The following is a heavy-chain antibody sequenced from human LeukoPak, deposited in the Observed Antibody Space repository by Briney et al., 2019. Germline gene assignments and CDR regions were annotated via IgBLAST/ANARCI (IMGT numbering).Heavy chain of an antibody. CDR1: GFTSSDYY. Sequence: PGGSLRLSCAASGFTSSDYYMSWIRQPPGKGLEWVSYISSSGTTIYYADSVRGRFTVSRDNAKNSLYLQMDSLSAEDTAVYYCASLRGVNRWGQGTLVTVSS. CDR3: ASLRGVNR. J-gene: IGHJ4*02. D-gene: IGHD3-10*01. CDR2: ISSSGTTI. V-gene: IGHV3-11*01.